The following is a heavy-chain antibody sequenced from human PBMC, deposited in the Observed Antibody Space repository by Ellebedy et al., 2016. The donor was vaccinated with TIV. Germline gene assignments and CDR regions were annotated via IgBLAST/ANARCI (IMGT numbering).Heavy chain of an antibody. V-gene: IGHV3-23*01. D-gene: IGHD6-19*01. CDR3: AKGRGGGSDSSAPRYYFDS. Sequence: GESLKISCAASGFPFNNYAMSWVRQAPGKGLEWVSTISHTGSRTYYANSVEGRFIISRDKSKRTVYLQMNSLRVEDTAVYYCAKGRGGGSDSSAPRYYFDSWGLGTLVSVSS. CDR2: ISHTGSRT. J-gene: IGHJ4*02. CDR1: GFPFNNYA.